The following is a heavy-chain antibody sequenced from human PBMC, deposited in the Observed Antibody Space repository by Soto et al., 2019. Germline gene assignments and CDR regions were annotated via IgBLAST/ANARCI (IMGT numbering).Heavy chain of an antibody. CDR3: ARVVPPNQWELLDEYFQH. CDR2: IYYSGST. CDR1: GGSISSSSYY. Sequence: SETLSLTCTVSGGSISSSSYYWGWIRQPRGKGLEWIGNIYYSGSTNYNPSLKSRVTISVDTSKNQFSLKLSSVTAADTAVYYCARVVPPNQWELLDEYFQHWGQGTLVTVSS. J-gene: IGHJ1*01. V-gene: IGHV4-39*07. D-gene: IGHD1-26*01.